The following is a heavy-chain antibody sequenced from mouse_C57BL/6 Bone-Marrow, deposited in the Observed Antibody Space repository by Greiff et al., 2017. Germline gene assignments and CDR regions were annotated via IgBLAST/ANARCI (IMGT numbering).Heavy chain of an antibody. D-gene: IGHD1-1*01. CDR1: GYTFTSYG. V-gene: IGHV1-81*01. J-gene: IGHJ1*03. CDR2: IYPRSGNT. CDR3: ARIYYYGSSHWYCDV. Sequence: QVQLQQSGAELARPGASVKLSCKASGYTFTSYGISWVKQRTGQGLEWIGEIYPRSGNTYYNEKFKGKATLTADKSSSTAYMELRSLTSEDSAVYFCARIYYYGSSHWYCDVWGTGTTVTVSS.